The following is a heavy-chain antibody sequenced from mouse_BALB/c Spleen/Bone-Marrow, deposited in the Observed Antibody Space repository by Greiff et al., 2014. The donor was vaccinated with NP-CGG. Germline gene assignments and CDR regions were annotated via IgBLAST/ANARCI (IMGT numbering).Heavy chain of an antibody. Sequence: QVQLKESGAELVRPGTSVKVSCRASGYAFTNYLVEWGKQRPGQGLEWIGVINPGSGGTNYNEKFKGKATLTADKSSSTAYMQLSSLTSDDSAVYFCARWDYAMDYWGQGTSVTVSS. V-gene: IGHV1-54*01. J-gene: IGHJ4*01. CDR2: INPGSGGT. CDR1: GYAFTNYL. CDR3: ARWDYAMDY.